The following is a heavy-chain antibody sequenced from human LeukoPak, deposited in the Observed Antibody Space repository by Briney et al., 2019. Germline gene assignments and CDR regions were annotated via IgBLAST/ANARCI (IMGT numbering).Heavy chain of an antibody. V-gene: IGHV1-69*05. CDR3: AKDEGKGFDP. Sequence: SVKVSCKASGGTFSSYPISWVRQAPGQGLEWMGRIIPIFGTAKYAQKFQDRVTITTDESTSTAYMELSSLRPEDTAVYYCAKDEGKGFDPWGQGTLVTVSS. CDR2: IIPIFGTA. CDR1: GGTFSSYP. J-gene: IGHJ5*02.